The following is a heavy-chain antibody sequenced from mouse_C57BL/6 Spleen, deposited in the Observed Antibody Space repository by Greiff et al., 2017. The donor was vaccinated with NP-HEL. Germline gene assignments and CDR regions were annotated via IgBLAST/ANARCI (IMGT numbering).Heavy chain of an antibody. CDR3: ARRDYYGSSYYFDY. CDR1: GYTFTDYE. D-gene: IGHD1-1*01. CDR2: IDPETGGT. V-gene: IGHV1-15*01. Sequence: VHLVESGAELVRPGASVTLSCKASGYTFTDYEMHWVKQTPVHGLEWIGAIDPETGGTAYNQKFKGKATLTAEKSSSTAYMQLSSLTSEDSAVYFCARRDYYGSSYYFDYWGQGTTLTVSS. J-gene: IGHJ2*01.